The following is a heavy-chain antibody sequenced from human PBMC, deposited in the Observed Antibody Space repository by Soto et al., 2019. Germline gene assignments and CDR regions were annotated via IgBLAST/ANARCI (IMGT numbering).Heavy chain of an antibody. Sequence: PSETLSLTCTVSGGSISSYYWRWIRQPPGKGLEWIGYIYYSGSTNYNPSLKSRVTISVDTSKNQFSLKLSSVTAADTAVYYCARDGRFLEWLPSNYYYYMEVWGKGTTVTVSS. CDR2: IYYSGST. CDR3: ARDGRFLEWLPSNYYYYMEV. CDR1: GGSISSYY. J-gene: IGHJ6*03. D-gene: IGHD3-3*01. V-gene: IGHV4-59*01.